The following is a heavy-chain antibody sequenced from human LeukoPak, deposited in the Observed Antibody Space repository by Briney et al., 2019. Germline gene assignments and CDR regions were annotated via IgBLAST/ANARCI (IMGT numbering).Heavy chain of an antibody. CDR1: GFTFSSYA. J-gene: IGHJ4*02. Sequence: GGSLRLSCAASGFTFSSYAMSWVRQAPGKGLEWVSAISGSGGSTYYADSVKGRFTISRDNSKNTLYLQMNSLRAEDTAVYYRAKEAPGPYQLLQLFLDYWGQGTLVTVSS. D-gene: IGHD2-2*01. CDR2: ISGSGGST. V-gene: IGHV3-23*01. CDR3: AKEAPGPYQLLQLFLDY.